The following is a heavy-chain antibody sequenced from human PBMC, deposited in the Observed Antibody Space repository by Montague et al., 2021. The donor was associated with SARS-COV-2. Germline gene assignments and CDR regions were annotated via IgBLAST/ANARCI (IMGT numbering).Heavy chain of an antibody. D-gene: IGHD6-19*01. CDR1: GGSISSGSYY. J-gene: IGHJ4*02. Sequence: TLSLTCTVSGGSISSGSYYWSWIRQPAGKGLEWIGRISISGSTNYXPSLKSRVTISVDTSKNQFSLKLSSVTAADTAVYYCARDIAVAGRFDYWGQGTLVTGSS. CDR3: ARDIAVAGRFDY. V-gene: IGHV4-61*02. CDR2: ISISGST.